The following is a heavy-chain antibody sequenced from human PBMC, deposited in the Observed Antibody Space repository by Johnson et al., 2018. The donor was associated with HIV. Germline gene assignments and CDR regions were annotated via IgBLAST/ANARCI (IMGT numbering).Heavy chain of an antibody. Sequence: QVHLVESGGGLVQPGGSLRFSCAASGFTFSDYYMSWIRQAPGKGLEWVAVISYDGSNKYYADSVKGRFTISRDNAKNTLYLRMNSLRPEDTAMYYCAKDGLRLGVVSAFDIWGQGTMVTVSS. J-gene: IGHJ3*02. V-gene: IGHV3-30*18. CDR3: AKDGLRLGVVSAFDI. CDR2: ISYDGSNK. CDR1: GFTFSDYY. D-gene: IGHD3-3*01.